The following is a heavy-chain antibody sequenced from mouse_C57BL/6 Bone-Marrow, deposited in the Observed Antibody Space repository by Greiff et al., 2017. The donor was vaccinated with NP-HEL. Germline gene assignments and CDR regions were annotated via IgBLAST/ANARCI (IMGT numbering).Heavy chain of an antibody. V-gene: IGHV1-64*01. D-gene: IGHD2-2*01. CDR3: ARVWLRRGDV. CDR2: IHPNSGST. CDR1: GYTFTSYW. J-gene: IGHJ1*03. Sequence: QVQLQQPGAELVKPGASVKLSCKASGYTFTSYWMHWVKQRPGQGLEWIGMIHPNSGSTNYNEKFKSKATLTVDESSSTAYMQLSSLTSEDSAVYYCARVWLRRGDVWGTGTTVTVSS.